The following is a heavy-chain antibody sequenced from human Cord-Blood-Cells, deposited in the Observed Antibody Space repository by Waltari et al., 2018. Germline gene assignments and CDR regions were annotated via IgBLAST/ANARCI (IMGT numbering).Heavy chain of an antibody. CDR2: IYHSGST. CDR3: ARGSEYGSGSYDY. CDR1: GYSISSGYY. D-gene: IGHD3-10*01. J-gene: IGHJ4*02. V-gene: IGHV4-38-2*01. Sequence: QVQLQASGPGLVKPSETLSLTCAVSGYSISSGYYWGWIRQPPGKGLEWIGSIYHSGSTYYNPSLKSRVTISVDTSKNQFSLKLSSVTAADTAVYYCARGSEYGSGSYDYWGQGTLVTVSS.